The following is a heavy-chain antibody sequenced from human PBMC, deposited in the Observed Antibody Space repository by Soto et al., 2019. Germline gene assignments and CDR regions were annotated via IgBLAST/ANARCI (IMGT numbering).Heavy chain of an antibody. CDR3: ARAAMGASSWPFDY. V-gene: IGHV4-4*02. Sequence: PSETLSLTCAVSGGSISSSNWWSWVRQPPGKGLEWIGEIYHSGSTNYNPSLKSRVTISVDKSKNQFSLKLSSVTAADTAMYYCARAAMGASSWPFDYWGQGTLVTVS. CDR2: IYHSGST. J-gene: IGHJ4*02. CDR1: GGSISSSNW. D-gene: IGHD6-13*01.